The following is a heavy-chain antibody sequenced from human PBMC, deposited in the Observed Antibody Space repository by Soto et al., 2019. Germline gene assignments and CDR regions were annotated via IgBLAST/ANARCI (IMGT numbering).Heavy chain of an antibody. Sequence: QVQLVQSGAEVKKPGSSVKVSCKASGGTFSSYAISWVRQAPGQGLEWMGGIIPIFGTANYAQKFQGRVTITADDSTSTAYMELSSLRSEDTAVYYCASWNHPGYCSGGSCYATYYYGMDVWRQGTTVTVSS. CDR3: ASWNHPGYCSGGSCYATYYYGMDV. CDR2: IIPIFGTA. CDR1: GGTFSSYA. D-gene: IGHD2-15*01. J-gene: IGHJ6*02. V-gene: IGHV1-69*01.